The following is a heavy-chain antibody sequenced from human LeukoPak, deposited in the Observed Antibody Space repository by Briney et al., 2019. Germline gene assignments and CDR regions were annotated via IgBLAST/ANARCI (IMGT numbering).Heavy chain of an antibody. CDR1: GGSISSGGYS. J-gene: IGHJ4*02. V-gene: IGHV4-30-2*01. D-gene: IGHD2-2*01. CDR2: IYHSGST. Sequence: PSETLSLTCAVSGGSISSGGYSWSWIRQPPGKGLEWIGYIYHSGSTYYNPSLKSRVTISVDRSKNQFSLKLSSVTAADTAVYYCARGRIGYCSSTSCGFDYWGQGTLVTVSS. CDR3: ARGRIGYCSSTSCGFDY.